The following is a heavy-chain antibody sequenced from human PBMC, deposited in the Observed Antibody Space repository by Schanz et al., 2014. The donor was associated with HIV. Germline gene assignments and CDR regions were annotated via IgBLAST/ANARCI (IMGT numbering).Heavy chain of an antibody. V-gene: IGHV3-66*01. CDR2: IDHTGTT. CDR3: ARDRVGSSASYVTFDI. Sequence: EQLVESGGGVVQPGGSLRLSCAASGFSATNYYISWVRQAPGKGLEWVSLIDHTGTTYYADSVKGRFTISRDISDNTVHAQISSLRADDTAVYYCARDRVGSSASYVTFDIWGQGTMVTVSS. CDR1: GFSATNYY. J-gene: IGHJ3*02. D-gene: IGHD3-16*01.